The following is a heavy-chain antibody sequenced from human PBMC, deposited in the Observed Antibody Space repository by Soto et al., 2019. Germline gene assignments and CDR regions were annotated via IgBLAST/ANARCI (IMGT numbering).Heavy chain of an antibody. D-gene: IGHD2-15*01. CDR1: GGSISSGDYY. CDR2: IYYSGST. Sequence: SETLSLTCTVSGGSISSGDYYWSWIRQPPGKGLEWIGYIYYSGSTYYNPSLKSRVTISVDTSKNQFSLKLSSVTAADTAVYYCARVGAANWFDPWGQGTLVTVYS. J-gene: IGHJ5*02. V-gene: IGHV4-30-4*01. CDR3: ARVGAANWFDP.